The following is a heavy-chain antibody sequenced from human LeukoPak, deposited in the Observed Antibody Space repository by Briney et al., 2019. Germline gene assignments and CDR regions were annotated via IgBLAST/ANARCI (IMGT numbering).Heavy chain of an antibody. CDR2: IYYSGST. D-gene: IGHD3-22*01. CDR3: ARWNPYDSAGYYYAFDY. Sequence: SETLSLTCTVSGGSISSGDYYWSWIRQPPGKGLEWIGYIYYSGSTYYNPSLKSRATISVDTSKSQFSLKLSSVTAADTAVYYCARWNPYDSAGYYYAFDYRGQGTLVTVSS. V-gene: IGHV4-30-4*02. J-gene: IGHJ4*02. CDR1: GGSISSGDYY.